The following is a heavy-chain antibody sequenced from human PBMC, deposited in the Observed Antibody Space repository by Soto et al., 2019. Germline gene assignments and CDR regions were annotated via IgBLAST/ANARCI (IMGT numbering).Heavy chain of an antibody. CDR2: ISSSSDTI. J-gene: IGHJ5*02. D-gene: IGHD3-22*01. CDR1: GFTFSSYS. V-gene: IGHV3-48*02. CDR3: AREYHYAGSGYYGGLDP. Sequence: EVQLVESGGGLVQPGGSLRLSCAASGFTFSSYSMDWFRQAAGKGLEWISYISSSSDTIYQGDSVKGRFTISRDNAKNPLYRQMNSLRDEDTAVYYCAREYHYAGSGYYGGLDPWGQGTLVTVSS.